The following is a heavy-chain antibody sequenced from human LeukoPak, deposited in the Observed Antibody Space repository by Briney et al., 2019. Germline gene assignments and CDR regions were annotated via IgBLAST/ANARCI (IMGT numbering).Heavy chain of an antibody. Sequence: EGSLRLSCAASGFTFSSYGMHWVRQAPGKGLEWVAVIWYDGTNKYYADSVKGRFTISRDSSRNTLFLQMNSLRAEDTAVYYCARAGTGSWVPIDYWGQGTLVT. CDR2: IWYDGTNK. CDR1: GFTFSSYG. CDR3: ARAGTGSWVPIDY. D-gene: IGHD3/OR15-3a*01. J-gene: IGHJ4*02. V-gene: IGHV3-33*01.